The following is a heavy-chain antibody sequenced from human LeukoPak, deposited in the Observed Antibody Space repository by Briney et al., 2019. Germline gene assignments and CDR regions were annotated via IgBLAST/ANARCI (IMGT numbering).Heavy chain of an antibody. CDR2: ISSSGSTI. Sequence: PGGSLRLSCAASGFTFSSYEMNWVRQAPRKGLEWVSYISSSGSTIYYADSVKGRFTISRDNAKNSPYLQMNSLRAEDTAVYYCAELGITMIGGVWGKGTTVTISS. CDR1: GFTFSSYE. CDR3: AELGITMIGGV. J-gene: IGHJ6*04. V-gene: IGHV3-48*03. D-gene: IGHD3-10*02.